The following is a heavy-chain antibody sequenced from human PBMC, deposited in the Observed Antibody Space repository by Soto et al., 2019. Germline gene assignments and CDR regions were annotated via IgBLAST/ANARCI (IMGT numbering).Heavy chain of an antibody. CDR2: IYYNGGT. J-gene: IGHJ6*02. Sequence: SETLSLTCTVSGDSVNSENSYWNWIRQAPGKGPEWIGYIYYNGGTNYNPSLKSRATILLDTSTNQFSLTLTSVTAADTAVYYCASGSRGDGYKSKIRGAYYYYGMDVWGQGTTVTVSS. D-gene: IGHD3-10*01. CDR1: GDSVNSENSY. CDR3: ASGSRGDGYKSKIRGAYYYYGMDV. V-gene: IGHV4-61*01.